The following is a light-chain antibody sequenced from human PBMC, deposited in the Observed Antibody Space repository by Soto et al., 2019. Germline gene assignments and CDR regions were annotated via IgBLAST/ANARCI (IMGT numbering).Light chain of an antibody. Sequence: QSALTQPRSVSGSPGQSVTISCTGTNSDVGRYDYVSWYQQHPGKAPKLMISDVNYRPSGVPDRFSGSKSDNTASLTISGVQAEDEADYYCCSYAGSYTWVFGGGTKVTVL. V-gene: IGLV2-11*01. J-gene: IGLJ3*02. CDR2: DVN. CDR1: NSDVGRYDY. CDR3: CSYAGSYTWV.